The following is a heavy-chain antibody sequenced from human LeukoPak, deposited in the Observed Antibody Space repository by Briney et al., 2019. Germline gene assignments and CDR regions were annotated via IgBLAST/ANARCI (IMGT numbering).Heavy chain of an antibody. D-gene: IGHD3-9*01. CDR1: GFTVSSNY. J-gene: IGHJ4*02. Sequence: GGSLILSCAASGFTVSSNYMSWVRQAPGKGLEWVSVIYSGGSTYYADSVKGRFTISRDNSKNTLYLQMNSLRAEDTAVYYCARAERYDILTGYYRDYWGQGTLVTVSS. V-gene: IGHV3-66*02. CDR2: IYSGGST. CDR3: ARAERYDILTGYYRDY.